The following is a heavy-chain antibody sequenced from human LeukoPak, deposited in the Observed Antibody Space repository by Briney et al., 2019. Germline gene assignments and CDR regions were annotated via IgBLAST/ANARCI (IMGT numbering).Heavy chain of an antibody. D-gene: IGHD4-17*01. CDR3: ARDQLGGDPDDYYYYYMDV. CDR1: GFIFGDYA. J-gene: IGHJ6*03. CDR2: IRSKTYGGAI. V-gene: IGHV3-49*03. Sequence: PGGSLRLSCTTSGFIFGDYAMSWFRQAPGKGLEWVGFIRSKTYGGAIEYAASVKSRFTISRDDSKSIAYLQMNSLKTEDTAVYYCARDQLGGDPDDYYYYYMDVWGKGTTVIVSS.